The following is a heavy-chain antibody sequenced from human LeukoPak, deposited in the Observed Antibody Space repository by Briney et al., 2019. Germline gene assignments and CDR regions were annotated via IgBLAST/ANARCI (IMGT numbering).Heavy chain of an antibody. CDR3: ARGYDFWSGYSPDY. D-gene: IGHD3-3*01. CDR2: ISSNGGST. CDR1: GFTFSSYA. Sequence: GGSLRLSCAASGFTFSSYAMHWVRQDPGKGLEYVSAISSNGGSTYYANFVKGRFTISRDNSKNTLYLQMGSLRAEDMAVYYCARGYDFWSGYSPDYWGQGTLVTVSS. V-gene: IGHV3-64*01. J-gene: IGHJ4*02.